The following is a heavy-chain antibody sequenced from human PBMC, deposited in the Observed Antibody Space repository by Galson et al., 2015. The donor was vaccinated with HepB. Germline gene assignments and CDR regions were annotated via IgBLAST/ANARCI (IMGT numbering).Heavy chain of an antibody. D-gene: IGHD6-19*01. CDR2: ISGSGGST. J-gene: IGHJ3*02. CDR1: GFTFSSYA. CDR3: AKDRAPGSIAVAGVQNNDAFDI. V-gene: IGHV3-23*01. Sequence: SLRLSCAASGFTFSSYAMSWVRQAPGKGLEWVSAISGSGGSTYHADSVKGRFTISRDNSKNTLYLQMNSLRAEDTAVYYCAKDRAPGSIAVAGVQNNDAFDIWGQGTMVTVSS.